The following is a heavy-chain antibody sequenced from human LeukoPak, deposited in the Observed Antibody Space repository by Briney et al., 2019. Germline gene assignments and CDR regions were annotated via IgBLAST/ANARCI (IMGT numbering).Heavy chain of an antibody. CDR3: ASAFPWDYYGSSGFLS. Sequence: SETLSLTCTVSGGSISSSSYYWGWIRQPPGKGLEWIGSIYYSGSTYYNPSLKSRVTISVDTSKNQFSLKLSSVTAADTAVYYCASAFPWDYYGSSGFLSWGQGTLVTVSS. J-gene: IGHJ4*02. D-gene: IGHD3-22*01. CDR1: GGSISSSSYY. CDR2: IYYSGST. V-gene: IGHV4-39*01.